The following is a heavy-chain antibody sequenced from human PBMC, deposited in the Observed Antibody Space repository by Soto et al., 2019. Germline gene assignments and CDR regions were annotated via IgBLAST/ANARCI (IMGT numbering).Heavy chain of an antibody. J-gene: IGHJ6*02. CDR2: INPNSGGT. Sequence: GASVKVSCKASGYIFTGYYMHWVRQASGQGLEWMGWINPNSGGTNYAQKFQGWVTMTRDTSISTAYMELSRLRSDDTAVYYCARGRYCISTRCLSPYYYGMDVWGQGTTVTVSS. D-gene: IGHD2-2*01. V-gene: IGHV1-2*04. CDR3: ARGRYCISTRCLSPYYYGMDV. CDR1: GYIFTGYY.